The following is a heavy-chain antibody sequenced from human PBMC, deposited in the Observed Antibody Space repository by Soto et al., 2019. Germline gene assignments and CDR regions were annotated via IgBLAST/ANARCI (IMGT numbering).Heavy chain of an antibody. CDR3: AREPDGYSSSGALDY. D-gene: IGHD6-13*01. Sequence: GGSLRLSCAASGFTFSSYSMNWVRQAPGKGLEWVSSISSSSSYIYYADSVKGRFTISRDNAKNSLYLQMNSLRAEDTAVYYCAREPDGYSSSGALDYWGQGTLVTVSS. V-gene: IGHV3-21*01. CDR2: ISSSSSYI. CDR1: GFTFSSYS. J-gene: IGHJ4*02.